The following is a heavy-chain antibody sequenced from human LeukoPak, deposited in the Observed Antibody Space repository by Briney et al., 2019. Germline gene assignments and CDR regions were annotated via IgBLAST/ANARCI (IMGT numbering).Heavy chain of an antibody. V-gene: IGHV1-69*01. CDR3: ATRYCSSTSCPQDAFDI. CDR2: IIPIFGTA. Sequence: ASVKVSCKASGGTFSSYAISWVRQAPGQGLEWMGGIIPIFGTANYAQKFQGRVTITADESTSTAYMELSSLRSEVTAVYYCATRYCSSTSCPQDAFDIWGQGTMVTVSS. J-gene: IGHJ3*02. D-gene: IGHD2-2*01. CDR1: GGTFSSYA.